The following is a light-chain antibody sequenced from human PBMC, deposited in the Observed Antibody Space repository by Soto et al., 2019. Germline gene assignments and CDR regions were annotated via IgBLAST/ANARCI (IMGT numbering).Light chain of an antibody. CDR3: CSYAGSSTYVV. CDR1: SSDVGSYNL. V-gene: IGLV2-23*02. CDR2: EVS. Sequence: QSALTQPASVSGSPGQSITISCTGTSSDVGSYNLVSWYQQHPGKAPKLMIYEVSKRPSGVSNRFSGSKSGNTASLTISGLQAEDEADHYCCSYAGSSTYVVFGGGTKSPS. J-gene: IGLJ2*01.